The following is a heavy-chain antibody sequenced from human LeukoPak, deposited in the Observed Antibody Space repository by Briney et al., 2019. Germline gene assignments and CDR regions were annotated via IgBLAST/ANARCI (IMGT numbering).Heavy chain of an antibody. CDR3: ARGRYCSADICSGGDAFDI. CDR1: GGSINNYY. Sequence: SETLCLTCTVSGGSINNYYWSWIRQPAGKGLEWIGRIYTRGSTNYNPSLKSRVTMSVDTSKNQFSLKLSSVTAADTAVYYCARGRYCSADICSGGDAFDIWGQGTMVSVSS. J-gene: IGHJ3*02. V-gene: IGHV4-4*07. D-gene: IGHD2-15*01. CDR2: IYTRGST.